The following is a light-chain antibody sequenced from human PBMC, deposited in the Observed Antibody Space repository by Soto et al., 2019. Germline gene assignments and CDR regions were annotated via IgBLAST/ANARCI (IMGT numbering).Light chain of an antibody. CDR1: QSVGTK. V-gene: IGKV3-15*01. CDR2: GAS. Sequence: IVMTQSPATLSVSPGERANLSCRASQSVGTKLAWYQQTPGQAPRLLIYGASNRATGVPARFSGSGSGTEFSLTISSLQSEDSAVYYCQQYSDWPLTFGQGTKVDIK. J-gene: IGKJ1*01. CDR3: QQYSDWPLT.